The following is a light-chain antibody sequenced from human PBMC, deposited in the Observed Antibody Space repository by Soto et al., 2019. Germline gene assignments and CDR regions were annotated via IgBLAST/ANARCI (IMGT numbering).Light chain of an antibody. CDR3: LQTTSFPWT. Sequence: DIQMTQSPSSVAASVGDRVNITCRATQDIGNWLAWYQQKQGKAPKLLISASSSLQSGVPSRFSGSGSGTDFTLMISSLQPEDCAIYWCLQTTSFPWTFGQGTKVAIK. CDR1: QDIGNW. CDR2: ASS. J-gene: IGKJ1*01. V-gene: IGKV1-12*01.